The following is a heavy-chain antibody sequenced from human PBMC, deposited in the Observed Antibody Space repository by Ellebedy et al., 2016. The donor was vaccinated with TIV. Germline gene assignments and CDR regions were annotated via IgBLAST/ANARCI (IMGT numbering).Heavy chain of an antibody. CDR2: ISYDGSNK. J-gene: IGHJ5*02. CDR3: ARDPYKWNYVGWFDP. Sequence: GESLKISCAASGFTFSSYAMHWVRQAPGKGLEWVAVISYDGSNKYYADSVKGRFTISRDNSKNTLYLQMNSLRAEDTAVYYCARDPYKWNYVGWFDPWGQGTLVTVSS. V-gene: IGHV3-30-3*01. CDR1: GFTFSSYA. D-gene: IGHD1-7*01.